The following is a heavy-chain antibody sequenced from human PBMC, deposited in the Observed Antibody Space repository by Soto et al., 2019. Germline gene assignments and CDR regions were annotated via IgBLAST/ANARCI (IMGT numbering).Heavy chain of an antibody. Sequence: PGGSLRLSCAASGFTFSSSEMYWVRQAPGKGLEWVSYIHPGGQIIFYADSVKGRLTISRDNAKNSVYLQMNNLRAEDTAVYYCARRGSSWGQGTMVTVSS. CDR3: ARRGSS. V-gene: IGHV3-48*03. CDR2: IHPGGQII. CDR1: GFTFSSSE. D-gene: IGHD2-2*01. J-gene: IGHJ3*01.